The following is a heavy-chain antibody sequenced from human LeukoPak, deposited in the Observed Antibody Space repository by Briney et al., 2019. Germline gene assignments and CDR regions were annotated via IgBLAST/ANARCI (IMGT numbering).Heavy chain of an antibody. CDR2: IYYSGST. D-gene: IGHD1-7*01. CDR3: ARETHVTGTTDFGFDY. J-gene: IGHJ4*02. Sequence: SETLSLTCAVYGGSFNGYYWSWIRQHPGKGLEWIGYIYYSGSTYYNPSLKSRVTISVDTSKNQFSLKLSSVTAADTAVYYCARETHVTGTTDFGFDYWGQGTLVTVSS. CDR1: GGSFNGYY. V-gene: IGHV4-31*11.